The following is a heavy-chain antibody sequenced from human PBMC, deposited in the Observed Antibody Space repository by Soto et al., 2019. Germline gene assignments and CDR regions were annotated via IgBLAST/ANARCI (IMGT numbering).Heavy chain of an antibody. Sequence: PGESLKISCKTSGYTFDNFWITWVRQTPGKGLEWVGRIDPSDSYCDYSPSFEGRVTFSIDKSINTAYLQWNSLKASDTAVYFWARHSRSSSYWFDPWGRGTLVTVSS. CDR2: IDPSDSYC. D-gene: IGHD1-26*01. CDR3: ARHSRSSSYWFDP. J-gene: IGHJ5*02. CDR1: GYTFDNFW. V-gene: IGHV5-10-1*01.